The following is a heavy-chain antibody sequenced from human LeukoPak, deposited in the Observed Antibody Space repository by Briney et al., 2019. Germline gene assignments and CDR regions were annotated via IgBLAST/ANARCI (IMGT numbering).Heavy chain of an antibody. J-gene: IGHJ4*02. D-gene: IGHD2-2*01. CDR2: INGSGGST. Sequence: GGSLRLSCAASGFTFSSYAMSWVRQAPGKGLEWVSDINGSGGSTYYADSVKGRFTISRDNSKNTPYLQMNSLRAEDTAVYYCANDISSTSCYASNCYVYWGRGTLVTVSS. CDR1: GFTFSSYA. V-gene: IGHV3-23*01. CDR3: ANDISSTSCYASNCYVY.